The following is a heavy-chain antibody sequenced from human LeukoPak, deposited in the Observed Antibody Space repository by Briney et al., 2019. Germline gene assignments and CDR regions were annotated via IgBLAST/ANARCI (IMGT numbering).Heavy chain of an antibody. J-gene: IGHJ3*01. Sequence: ASVKVSCKASGYTFTSYDMYWVRQAPGQRLEWMGWIIVGNGNTKYSQKFQGRDIITTDTSASTVYMELSSLRSEDTAVYYCARDAVVGTGIAFDVWGQGTMVTVSS. CDR3: ARDAVVGTGIAFDV. D-gene: IGHD4-23*01. CDR1: GYTFTSYD. V-gene: IGHV1-3*01. CDR2: IIVGNGNT.